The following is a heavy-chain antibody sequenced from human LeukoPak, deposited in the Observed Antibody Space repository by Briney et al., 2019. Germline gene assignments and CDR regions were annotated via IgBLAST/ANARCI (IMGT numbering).Heavy chain of an antibody. J-gene: IGHJ4*02. CDR2: INHSGST. Sequence: PSETLSLTCAVYGGSFSGYYWSWIRQPPGKGLEWIGEINHSGSTNYNPSLKSRVTISVDTSKNQFSLKLSSVTAADTAVYYCARENGYSYGYLAVARAFDYWGRGTLVTVSS. CDR1: GGSFSGYY. D-gene: IGHD5-18*01. V-gene: IGHV4-34*01. CDR3: ARENGYSYGYLAVARAFDY.